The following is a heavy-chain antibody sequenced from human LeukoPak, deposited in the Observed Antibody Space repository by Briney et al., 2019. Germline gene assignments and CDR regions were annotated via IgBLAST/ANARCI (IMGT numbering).Heavy chain of an antibody. Sequence: KASETLSLTCTVSGGSINSSSYYWAWIRQPPGKGLEWIGTIYFSGNTDYNPSLKSRVTISVDTSKNQCSLKLSSVTAADTAVYYRARVFDKDVWGKGTTVTVSS. D-gene: IGHD2-21*01. CDR2: IYFSGNT. CDR3: ARVFDKDV. V-gene: IGHV4-39*07. J-gene: IGHJ6*03. CDR1: GGSINSSSYY.